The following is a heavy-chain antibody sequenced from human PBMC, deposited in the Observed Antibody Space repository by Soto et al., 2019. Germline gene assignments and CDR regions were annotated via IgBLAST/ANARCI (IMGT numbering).Heavy chain of an antibody. CDR3: AASAPPATNYYYAMDV. CDR2: FYDSGST. V-gene: IGHV4-61*01. D-gene: IGHD5-12*01. J-gene: IGHJ6*02. Sequence: AETLSLTCTVSGGSVSSGSFYWSWSRRPPGKGLEGIGYFYDSGSTNYNPSLRSRVTMSVDTCKNQFSLKLSSVTAADTAAYYCAASAPPATNYYYAMDVWGQGTTVTVSS. CDR1: GGSVSSGSFY.